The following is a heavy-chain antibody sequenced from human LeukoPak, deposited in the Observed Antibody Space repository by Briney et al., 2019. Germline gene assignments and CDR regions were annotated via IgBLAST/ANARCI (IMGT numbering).Heavy chain of an antibody. J-gene: IGHJ5*02. Sequence: GGSLRLSCAASGFTFSAYSMSWVRQAPGKGLEWVSSISANSDYIFYPDSMKGRFTISRDNAQKSLYLQMDSLRAEDAAVYYCASDLPAATTWGQGTLVTVSS. CDR2: ISANSDYI. V-gene: IGHV3-21*01. CDR1: GFTFSAYS. D-gene: IGHD2-2*01. CDR3: ASDLPAATT.